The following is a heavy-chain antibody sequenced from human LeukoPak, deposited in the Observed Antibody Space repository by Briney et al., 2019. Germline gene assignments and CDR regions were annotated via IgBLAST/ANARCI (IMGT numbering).Heavy chain of an antibody. Sequence: GGSLRLSCAASGFTFSSYAVSWVRQAPGKGLEWVSTISGSGDSTYYADSVKGRFTISRDNSKNTLHLQMNSLRAEDTAVYYWAPSDLDPFDYWGQGTLVTVSS. V-gene: IGHV3-23*01. CDR3: APSDLDPFDY. CDR1: GFTFSSYA. J-gene: IGHJ4*02. D-gene: IGHD3-3*01. CDR2: ISGSGDST.